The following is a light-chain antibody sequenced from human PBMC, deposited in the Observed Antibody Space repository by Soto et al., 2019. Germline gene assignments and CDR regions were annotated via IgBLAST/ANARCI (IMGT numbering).Light chain of an antibody. CDR1: QSVSND. V-gene: IGKV3-15*01. J-gene: IGKJ1*01. Sequence: EIAMTQSPVTLSVSPGDSATLSCRASQSVSNDLAWIQQRPGQPPRLLIYGASTRATGIPARFSGSGSGTEFTLTISSRQPEDFAVSSCQQYNVWPRTFGQGTKVEIK. CDR2: GAS. CDR3: QQYNVWPRT.